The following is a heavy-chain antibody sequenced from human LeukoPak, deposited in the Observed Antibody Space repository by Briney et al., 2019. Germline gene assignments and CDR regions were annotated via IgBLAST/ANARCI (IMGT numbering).Heavy chain of an antibody. J-gene: IGHJ5*02. CDR1: GFTFSSYS. D-gene: IGHD2-2*01. CDR2: ISSSSSYI. V-gene: IGHV3-21*01. CDR3: ARGQGCSSTSCQNWFDP. Sequence: PGGSLRLSCAASGFTFSSYSMNWVRQAPGKGLEWVSSISSSSSYIYYADSVKGRFTISRDNAKNSLYLQMNSLRAKDTAVYYCARGQGCSSTSCQNWFDPWGQGTLVTVSS.